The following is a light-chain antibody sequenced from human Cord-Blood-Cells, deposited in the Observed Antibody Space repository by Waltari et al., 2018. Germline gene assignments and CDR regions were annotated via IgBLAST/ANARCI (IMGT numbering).Light chain of an antibody. CDR3: QQSYSTPRT. J-gene: IGKJ1*01. CDR2: AAS. CDR1: QSIISY. Sequence: DIQMTQSPSSLSASVGDRVTITCRASQSIISYLNWYQQKPGKAPTRLIYAASSLQSGVPLRFSGSGSGTDFTLTISSLQPEDFATYYCQQSYSTPRTFGQGTKVEIK. V-gene: IGKV1-39*01.